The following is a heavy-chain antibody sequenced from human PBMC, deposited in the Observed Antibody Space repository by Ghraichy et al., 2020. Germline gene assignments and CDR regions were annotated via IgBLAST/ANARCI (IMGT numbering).Heavy chain of an antibody. V-gene: IGHV4-59*01. D-gene: IGHD6-19*01. CDR2: IYNSGST. CDR1: GDSISNYY. Sequence: GSLRLSCTASGDSISNYYLSWIRQPPGKGLEWIGNIYNSGSTNYNPSLKSRLTISADTSKNQFSLRLTSATAADTAVYYCGIGSGWSTDLWGQGTLVTVSS. CDR3: GIGSGWSTDL. J-gene: IGHJ5*02.